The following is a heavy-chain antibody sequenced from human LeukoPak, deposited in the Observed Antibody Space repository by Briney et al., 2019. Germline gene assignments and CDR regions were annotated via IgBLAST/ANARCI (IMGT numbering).Heavy chain of an antibody. CDR1: GFTFSSYA. CDR2: ISYDGSNK. Sequence: GGSLRLSCAASGFTFSSYAMHWVRQAPGKGLEWVAVISYDGSNKYYADSVKGRFTISRDSSKNTLYLQMNSLRAEDTAVYYCAREALWFGELAYFDYWGQGTLVTVSS. CDR3: AREALWFGELAYFDY. D-gene: IGHD3-10*01. J-gene: IGHJ4*02. V-gene: IGHV3-30-3*01.